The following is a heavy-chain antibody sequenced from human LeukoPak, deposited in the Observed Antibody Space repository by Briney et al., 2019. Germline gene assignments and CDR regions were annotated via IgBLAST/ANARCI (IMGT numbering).Heavy chain of an antibody. J-gene: IGHJ4*02. CDR1: KFTFSAYG. Sequence: PGGSLRLSCAASKFTFSAYGMHWVRQAPGKGLEWVAFIRHDGSKKYYADSVKGRFTISRDNSKNTLSLQMSSLRPEDTATYSCAKDERGGFDYWGQGTLVTVSS. CDR2: IRHDGSKK. D-gene: IGHD1-1*01. V-gene: IGHV3-30*02. CDR3: AKDERGGFDY.